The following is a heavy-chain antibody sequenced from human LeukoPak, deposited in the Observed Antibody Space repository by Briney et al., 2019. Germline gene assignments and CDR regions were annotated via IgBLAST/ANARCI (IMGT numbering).Heavy chain of an antibody. Sequence: GESLKISCKASGYSFTSYWIGWVRQMPGKGLEWMGIIYPGDSDTRYNPSFQGQVIISADKSIGTAYLQWSSLKATDSATYYCARRGYDAEWFDPWGQGTLVTVSS. CDR3: ARRGYDAEWFDP. V-gene: IGHV5-51*01. D-gene: IGHD5-12*01. CDR2: IYPGDSDT. J-gene: IGHJ5*02. CDR1: GYSFTSYW.